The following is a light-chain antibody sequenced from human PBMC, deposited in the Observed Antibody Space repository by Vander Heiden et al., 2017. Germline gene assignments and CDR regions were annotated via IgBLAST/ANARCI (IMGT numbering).Light chain of an antibody. CDR2: EVN. V-gene: IGLV2-8*01. J-gene: IGLJ1*01. CDR3: SSYAGNNNFV. CDR1: HSDVGGTDY. Sequence: QSALTQPPSASGSPGQSVAISCTGTHSDVGGTDYVSWSQQHPGKAPKLMIYEVNKRPSGVPDRFSGSKSGNTASLTVSGLQAEDEADYYCSSYAGNNNFVFGTGTKVTVL.